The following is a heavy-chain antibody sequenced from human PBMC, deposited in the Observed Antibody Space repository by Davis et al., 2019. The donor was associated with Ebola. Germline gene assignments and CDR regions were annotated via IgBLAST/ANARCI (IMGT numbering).Heavy chain of an antibody. CDR2: IKQDGSEK. J-gene: IGHJ6*04. D-gene: IGHD6-13*01. CDR3: ARDPGSSWYFMDV. Sequence: GESLKISCAASGFTFSSYWMSWVRQAPGKGLEWVANIKQDGSEKYYVDSVKGRFTISRDSAKNSLYLQMNSLRAEDTAVYYCARDPGSSWYFMDVWGKGTTVTVSS. V-gene: IGHV3-7*01. CDR1: GFTFSSYW.